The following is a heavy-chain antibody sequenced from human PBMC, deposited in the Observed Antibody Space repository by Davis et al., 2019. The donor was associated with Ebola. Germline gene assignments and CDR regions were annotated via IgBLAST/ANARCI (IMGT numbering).Heavy chain of an antibody. CDR3: ARGGGSSKRTMGY. J-gene: IGHJ4*02. V-gene: IGHV1-2*04. CDR1: GYTFTGYY. D-gene: IGHD1-26*01. CDR2: INPNSGGT. Sequence: ASVKISCKASGYTFTGYYMHWVRQAPGQGLEWMGWINPNSGGTNYAQKFQGWVTMTRDTSISTAYMELSRLRSDDTAVYYCARGGGSSKRTMGYWGQGTLVTVSS.